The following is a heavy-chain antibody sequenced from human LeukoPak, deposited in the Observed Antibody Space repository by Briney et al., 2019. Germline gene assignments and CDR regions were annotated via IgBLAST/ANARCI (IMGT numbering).Heavy chain of an antibody. J-gene: IGHJ5*02. Sequence: PSQTLSLTCAVSGGSISSGGYSWSWIRQPPGKGLEWIGYIFYSGRTYYNPSLKSRVTILVDRSKNQFSLKLSSVTAADTAVYYCVRGGTVIVDSLAPWGQGLLVTVSS. CDR1: GGSISSGGYS. CDR2: IFYSGRT. D-gene: IGHD2-8*02. V-gene: IGHV4-30-2*01. CDR3: VRGGTVIVDSLAP.